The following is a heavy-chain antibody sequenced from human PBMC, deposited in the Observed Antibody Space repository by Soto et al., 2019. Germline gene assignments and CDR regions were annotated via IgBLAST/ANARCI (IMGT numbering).Heavy chain of an antibody. D-gene: IGHD2-21*01. J-gene: IGHJ5*02. CDR1: GGSISIDSAY. V-gene: IGHV4-31*03. CDR2: ISYNWST. CDR3: ARDMGGFCGAGCYNCFDP. Sequence: SETLSLTCTVSGGSISIDSAYWSWIRQRPGKGLEWIGYISYNWSTYYNPSLKSRLTIAVNRYKIHFSLRLISVTAADTAEYYCARDMGGFCGAGCYNCFDPWGQGTLVTVSS.